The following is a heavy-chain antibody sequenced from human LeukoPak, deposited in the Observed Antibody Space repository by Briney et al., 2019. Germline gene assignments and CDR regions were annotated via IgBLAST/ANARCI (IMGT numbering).Heavy chain of an antibody. D-gene: IGHD6-19*01. Sequence: SQTLSLTCTVSGCSISSGDYYWSWIRQPPGKGLEWIGYIYYSGSTNYNPSLKRRVTISVDTSKNQFSLKLSSVTAADTAVYYCARGLRGWLDAFDIWGQGTMVTVSS. CDR3: ARGLRGWLDAFDI. V-gene: IGHV4-30-4*01. J-gene: IGHJ3*02. CDR2: IYYSGST. CDR1: GCSISSGDYY.